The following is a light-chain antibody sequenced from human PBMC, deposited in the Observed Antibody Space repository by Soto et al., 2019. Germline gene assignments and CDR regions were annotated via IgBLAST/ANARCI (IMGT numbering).Light chain of an antibody. CDR1: QSISTW. CDR3: QQYDSFPRT. J-gene: IGKJ1*01. CDR2: KAS. V-gene: IGKV1-5*03. Sequence: DIQMTQSPSTLSASVGDRVTITCRASQSISTWLAWYQQKPGKAPKLLIQKASNLESGVPSRFGGSGSGTEFSLTISCLQPDDFATYYSQQYDSFPRTFGQGTKVEIK.